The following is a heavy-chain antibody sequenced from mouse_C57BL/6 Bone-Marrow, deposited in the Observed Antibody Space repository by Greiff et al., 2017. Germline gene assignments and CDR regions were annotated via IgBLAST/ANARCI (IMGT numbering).Heavy chain of an antibody. Sequence: EVHLVESGGDLVKPGGSLKLSCAASGFTFSSYGMSWVRQTPDKRLEWVATISSGGSYTYYPDSVKGRCTISRDNAKNTLYLQMSSLKSEDTAMYYCARRGHITTVDYWGQGTTLTVSS. CDR2: ISSGGSYT. J-gene: IGHJ2*01. CDR3: ARRGHITTVDY. CDR1: GFTFSSYG. V-gene: IGHV5-6*01. D-gene: IGHD1-1*01.